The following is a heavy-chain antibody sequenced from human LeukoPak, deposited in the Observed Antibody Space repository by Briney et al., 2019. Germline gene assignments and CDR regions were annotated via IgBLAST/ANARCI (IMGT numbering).Heavy chain of an antibody. CDR3: AKGANMRFGELSY. CDR2: ISYDGSNK. V-gene: IGHV3-30*18. CDR1: GFTFSSYG. J-gene: IGHJ4*02. Sequence: GGSLRLSCAASGFTFSSYGMHWVRQAPGKGLEWVAVISYDGSNKYYADSVKGRFTISRDNSKNTLYLQMNSLRAEDTAVYYCAKGANMRFGELSYWGQGTLVTVSS. D-gene: IGHD3-10*01.